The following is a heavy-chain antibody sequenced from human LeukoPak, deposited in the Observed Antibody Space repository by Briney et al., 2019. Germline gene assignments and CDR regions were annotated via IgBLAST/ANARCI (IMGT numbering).Heavy chain of an antibody. CDR1: GYSFTDYW. CDR3: ACRMFASNWFQP. V-gene: IGHV5-51*01. CDR2: IYPGDYRT. D-gene: IGHD3-10*02. J-gene: IGHJ5*02. Sequence: GESLKISCQGSGYSFTDYWIGWVRQMPGKGLEWMAVIYPGDYRTRYNPSFQGQVTISADKSINTAYLEWNSLKASDTALYYCACRMFASNWFQPWGQGTLVTVSS.